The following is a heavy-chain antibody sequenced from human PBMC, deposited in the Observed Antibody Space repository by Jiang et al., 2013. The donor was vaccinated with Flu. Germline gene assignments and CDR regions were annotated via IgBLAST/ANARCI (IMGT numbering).Heavy chain of an antibody. CDR2: TYYRSKWYN. CDR3: ARDPSGYCSSTSCYRITGSTSYFDY. J-gene: IGHJ4*02. CDR1: GDSVSRNSAA. D-gene: IGHD2-2*02. V-gene: IGHV6-1*01. Sequence: VKPSQTLSLTCAISGDSVSRNSAAWNWIRQSPSRGLEWLGRTYYRSKWYNDYAVSVKSRITINPDTSKNQFSLQLNSVTPEDTAVYYCARDPSGYCSSTSCYRITGSTSYFDYWGQGTLVTVSS.